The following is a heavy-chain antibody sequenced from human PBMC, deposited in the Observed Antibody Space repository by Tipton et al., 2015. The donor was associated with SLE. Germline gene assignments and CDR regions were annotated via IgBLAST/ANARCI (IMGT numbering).Heavy chain of an antibody. D-gene: IGHD3-10*01. CDR1: GDSTSSYY. CDR3: ATYSGRV. V-gene: IGHV4-59*01. CDR2: ISYGGTI. J-gene: IGHJ4*02. Sequence: GLVKPSETLSLTCAVSGDSTSSYYWSWIRQVPGKGLEWIGYISYGGTINYHPSLTSRLTISFDTSKKLLSLTPTSVTAADTAIYYCATYSGRVWGQGTLVTVSS.